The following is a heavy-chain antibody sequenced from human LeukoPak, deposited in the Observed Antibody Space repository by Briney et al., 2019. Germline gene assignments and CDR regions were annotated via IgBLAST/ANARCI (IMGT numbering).Heavy chain of an antibody. J-gene: IGHJ3*02. Sequence: ASVKVSCKASGGTFSSYAISWVRQAPGQGLEWMGRIIPILGIANYAQKFQGRVTITADKSTSTAYMELSSLRSEDTAVYYCAREKIRSALWFGEFIDAFDIWGQGTMVTVSS. CDR2: IIPILGIA. CDR3: AREKIRSALWFGEFIDAFDI. CDR1: GGTFSSYA. V-gene: IGHV1-69*04. D-gene: IGHD3-10*01.